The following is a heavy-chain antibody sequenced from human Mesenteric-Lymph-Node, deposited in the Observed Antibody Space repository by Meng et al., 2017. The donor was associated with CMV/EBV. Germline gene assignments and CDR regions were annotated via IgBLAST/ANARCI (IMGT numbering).Heavy chain of an antibody. J-gene: IGHJ4*02. CDR3: AKDRWGIGTGIDY. CDR1: GFTFANYE. D-gene: IGHD1-1*01. V-gene: IGHV3-48*03. Sequence: GGSLRLSCTASGFTFANYEMNWVRQAPGKGLEWIAYISTSGSTIYYADSVKGRFIISRDDAENSVYLQMNSLTDEDTAVYYCAKDRWGIGTGIDYWGQGTLVTVSS. CDR2: ISTSGSTI.